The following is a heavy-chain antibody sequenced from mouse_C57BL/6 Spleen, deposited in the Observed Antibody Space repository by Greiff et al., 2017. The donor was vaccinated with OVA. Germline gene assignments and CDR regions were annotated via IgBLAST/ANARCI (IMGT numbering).Heavy chain of an antibody. Sequence: QVQLQQPGAELVKPGASVKLSCKASGYTFTSYWMHWVKQRPGQGLEWIGMIHPNSGSTNYNEKFKSKATLTVDKSSSTAYMQLSSLTSEDSAVYYCARHLITTVVATDWYFDVWGTGTTVTVSS. J-gene: IGHJ1*03. CDR2: IHPNSGST. D-gene: IGHD1-1*01. CDR1: GYTFTSYW. V-gene: IGHV1-64*01. CDR3: ARHLITTVVATDWYFDV.